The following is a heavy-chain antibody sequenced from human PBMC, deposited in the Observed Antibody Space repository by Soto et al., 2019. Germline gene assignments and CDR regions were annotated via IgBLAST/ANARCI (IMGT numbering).Heavy chain of an antibody. Sequence: ASVKVSCKAFGYTFNAFYIHWVRQAPGQGLEWLGRINPKSGGTSTAQKFQGWVTMTTDTSISTASMELTRLTSDDTAIYYCARGDSTDCSNGVCSFFYNHDMDVWGQGTTVTVSS. CDR3: ARGDSTDCSNGVCSFFYNHDMDV. V-gene: IGHV1-2*04. J-gene: IGHJ6*02. CDR2: INPKSGGT. D-gene: IGHD2-8*01. CDR1: GYTFNAFY.